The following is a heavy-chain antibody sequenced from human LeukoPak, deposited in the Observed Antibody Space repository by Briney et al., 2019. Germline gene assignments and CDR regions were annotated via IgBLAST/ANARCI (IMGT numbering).Heavy chain of an antibody. J-gene: IGHJ3*02. Sequence: PGGSLRLSCAASGFTFNDYYMNWIRQAPGKGLEWVSYISRSGTPIYYADSVKGRFTISRDNAKNSLYLQMNSLRAEDTAVYYCARLLNYYDSSQNEAFDIWGQGTMVTVSS. V-gene: IGHV3-11*04. CDR2: ISRSGTPI. D-gene: IGHD3-22*01. CDR1: GFTFNDYY. CDR3: ARLLNYYDSSQNEAFDI.